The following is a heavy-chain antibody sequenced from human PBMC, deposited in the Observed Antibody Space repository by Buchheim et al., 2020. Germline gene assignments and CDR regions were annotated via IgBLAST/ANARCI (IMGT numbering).Heavy chain of an antibody. D-gene: IGHD3-9*01. CDR1: GFSFSNYW. Sequence: EVQLVESGGGLVQPGGSLRLSCEGSGFSFSNYWMSWVRQAPGKGLEWVANIKQDGSEKDYVDSVKGRFTISKDNARNSVYLQMNSLRADDTAVYYCARDAAYYDILTGYSPGYYYYGMDVWGQGTT. CDR3: ARDAAYYDILTGYSPGYYYYGMDV. V-gene: IGHV3-7*01. J-gene: IGHJ6*02. CDR2: IKQDGSEK.